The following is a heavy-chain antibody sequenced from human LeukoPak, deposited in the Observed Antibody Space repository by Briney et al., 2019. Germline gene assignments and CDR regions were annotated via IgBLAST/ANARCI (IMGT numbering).Heavy chain of an antibody. V-gene: IGHV1-18*01. J-gene: IGHJ5*02. CDR1: GYTFTSYG. CDR3: ARSDILTASLNWFDP. D-gene: IGHD3-9*01. Sequence: GASVKVSCKASGYTFTSYGISWVRQAPGQGLEWMGWISAYNGNTNYAQKLQGRVTMTTDTSTSTAYMELRSLRSDDTAVYYCARSDILTASLNWFDPWGQGTLVTVSS. CDR2: ISAYNGNT.